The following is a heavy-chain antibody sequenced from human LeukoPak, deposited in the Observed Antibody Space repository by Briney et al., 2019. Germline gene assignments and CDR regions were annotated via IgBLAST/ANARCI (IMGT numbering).Heavy chain of an antibody. Sequence: SVKVSCMASGGTFSSYAISWVRQARGQGLEWMGRIIPILGIANYAQKFQGRVTITADKSTSTAYMELSSLRSEDTAVYYCARTYCSGGSCYSLAPENAFDIWGQGTMVTVSS. CDR1: GGTFSSYA. V-gene: IGHV1-69*04. D-gene: IGHD2-15*01. J-gene: IGHJ3*02. CDR2: IIPILGIA. CDR3: ARTYCSGGSCYSLAPENAFDI.